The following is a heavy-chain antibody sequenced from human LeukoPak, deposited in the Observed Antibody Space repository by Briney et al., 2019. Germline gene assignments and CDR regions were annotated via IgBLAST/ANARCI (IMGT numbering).Heavy chain of an antibody. CDR3: TTVEYFDWLLVDS. V-gene: IGHV3-15*01. J-gene: IGHJ4*02. Sequence: RTGGSLRLSCAASGFTFSNAWMSWVRQAPGKGLEWVGRIKSKTDGGTTDYAAPVKGRFTISRDDSKNTLYLQMNSLKTEDTAVYYCTTVEYFDWLLVDSWGQGTLVTVSS. D-gene: IGHD3-9*01. CDR1: GFTFSNAW. CDR2: IKSKTDGGTT.